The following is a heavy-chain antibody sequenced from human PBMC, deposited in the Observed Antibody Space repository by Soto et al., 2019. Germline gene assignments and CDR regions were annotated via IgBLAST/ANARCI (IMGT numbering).Heavy chain of an antibody. J-gene: IGHJ4*02. CDR2: ISYTGST. V-gene: IGHV4-59*01. Sequence: NPSETLSLTCSVSGGSIDTYYWSWIRQSPGTGLEWLGCISYTGSTDSNPSLKGRVAMSVDTSKNQFSLKLSSVTAADTAVYYCARGGSTWPYYFDYWGQGTLVTVSS. CDR1: GGSIDTYY. D-gene: IGHD6-13*01. CDR3: ARGGSTWPYYFDY.